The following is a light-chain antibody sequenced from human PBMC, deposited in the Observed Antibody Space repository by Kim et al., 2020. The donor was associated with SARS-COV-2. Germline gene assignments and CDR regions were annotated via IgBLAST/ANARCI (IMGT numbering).Light chain of an antibody. J-gene: IGLJ2*01. V-gene: IGLV2-14*03. CDR1: RSDVGAYSY. CDR3: SSYTSSSTVV. CDR2: DVS. Sequence: GQSITISCTGTRSDVGAYSYVSWFQQHPGKAPKLMIYDVSNRPSGVSNRFSGSKSGNTASLTISGLQAEDEADYYCSSYTSSSTVVFGGGTQLTVL.